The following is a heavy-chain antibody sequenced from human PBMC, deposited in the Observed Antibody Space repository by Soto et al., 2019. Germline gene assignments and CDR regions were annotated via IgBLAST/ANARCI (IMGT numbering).Heavy chain of an antibody. CDR1: GGSISSGGYY. CDR3: ARGEVVAAAYYYYYYMNV. J-gene: IGHJ6*03. CDR2: IYYSGST. D-gene: IGHD2-15*01. V-gene: IGHV4-31*03. Sequence: PSETLSLTCTVSGGSISSGGYYWSWIRQHPGKGLEWIGYIYYSGSTYYNPSLKGRVTISVDTSKNQFSLKLSSVTAADTAVYYCARGEVVAAAYYYYYYMNVWGKGTTVTVSS.